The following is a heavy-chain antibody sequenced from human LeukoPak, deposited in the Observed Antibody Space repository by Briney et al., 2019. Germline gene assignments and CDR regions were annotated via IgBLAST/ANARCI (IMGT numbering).Heavy chain of an antibody. CDR1: GFTVSSNY. J-gene: IGHJ5*02. Sequence: GGSLRLSCAASGFTVSSNYISGVRQAPGKRLEWVSVIYSGGSTYYADSVKGRFTISRDNSKNTLYLQMNSLRAEDTAVYYCARDHCSSTSCYGDKWFDPWGQGTLVTVSS. D-gene: IGHD2-2*01. CDR3: ARDHCSSTSCYGDKWFDP. CDR2: IYSGGST. V-gene: IGHV3-53*01.